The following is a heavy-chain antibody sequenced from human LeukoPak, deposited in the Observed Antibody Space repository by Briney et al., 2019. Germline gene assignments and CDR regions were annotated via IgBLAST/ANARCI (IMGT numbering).Heavy chain of an antibody. V-gene: IGHV3-23*01. J-gene: IGHJ4*02. CDR2: IRGDGATK. Sequence: GGSLRLSCAASGFTFSTYAMTWVRQAPGKGLEWVSAIRGDGATKFYADSVKGRFTVSRDNSKNTVYLQMNSLRAEDTAVYYCAKMGITIFGVVIGYFDYWGQGTLVTVSS. D-gene: IGHD3-3*01. CDR1: GFTFSTYA. CDR3: AKMGITIFGVVIGYFDY.